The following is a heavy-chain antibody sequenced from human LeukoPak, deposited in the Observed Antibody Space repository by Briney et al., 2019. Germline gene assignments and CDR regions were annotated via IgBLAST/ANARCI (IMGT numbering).Heavy chain of an antibody. D-gene: IGHD2-2*01. Sequence: GGSLRLSCAASGFSFSTYWVNWVRQAPGKGLEWVANIKQDGSEKYYVDSVRGRFTISRDNAKNSLYLQMNSLRAEDTAVYYCARDYCSTTSCYLGVNDYWGQGTLVTVSS. CDR3: ARDYCSTTSCYLGVNDY. CDR1: GFSFSTYW. J-gene: IGHJ4*02. V-gene: IGHV3-7*01. CDR2: IKQDGSEK.